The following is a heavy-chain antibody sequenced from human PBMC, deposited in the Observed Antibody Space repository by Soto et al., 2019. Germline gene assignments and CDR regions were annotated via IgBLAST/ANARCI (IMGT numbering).Heavy chain of an antibody. CDR3: AREDIVVVTAAILYYYYGMDV. Sequence: ESLSLTCAVSVYSISSGYYWGWIRQPPGKGLEWIGSIYHSGSTYYNPSLKSRVTISVDTSKNQFSLKLSSVTAADTAVYYCAREDIVVVTAAILYYYYGMDVWGQGTTVTVYS. V-gene: IGHV4-38-2*02. J-gene: IGHJ6*02. CDR2: IYHSGST. D-gene: IGHD2-2*02. CDR1: VYSISSGYY.